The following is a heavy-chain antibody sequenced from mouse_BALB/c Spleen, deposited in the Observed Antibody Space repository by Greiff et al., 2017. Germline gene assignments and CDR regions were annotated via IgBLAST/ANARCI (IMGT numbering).Heavy chain of an antibody. CDR3: ARSLHYYGYFDY. CDR2: INPSTGYT. CDR1: GYTFTSYW. D-gene: IGHD1-2*01. V-gene: IGHV1-7*01. J-gene: IGHJ2*01. Sequence: QLQLQQSGAELAKPGASVKMSCKASGYTFTSYWMHWVKQRPGQGLEWIGYINPSTGYTEYNQKFKDKATLTADKSSSTAYMQLSSLTSEDSAVYYCARSLHYYGYFDYWGQGTTLTVSS.